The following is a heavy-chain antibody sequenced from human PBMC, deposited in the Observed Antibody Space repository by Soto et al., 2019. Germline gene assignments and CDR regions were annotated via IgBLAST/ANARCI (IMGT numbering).Heavy chain of an antibody. D-gene: IGHD3-16*01. Sequence: GGSLRLSCAASGLTFTNAWMNWVRQAPGKGLEWVGRIRTKSDGETTEYAAPVKGRIAISRDDLRKMLFLEMNSLDSDDSAVYYCVPEMPLLGVFDFWGQGTLVTVSS. V-gene: IGHV3-15*01. CDR2: IRTKSDGETT. CDR3: VPEMPLLGVFDF. CDR1: GLTFTNAW. J-gene: IGHJ4*02.